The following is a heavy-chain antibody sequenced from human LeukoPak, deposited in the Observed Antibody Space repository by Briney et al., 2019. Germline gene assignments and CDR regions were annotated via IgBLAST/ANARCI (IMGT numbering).Heavy chain of an antibody. CDR1: GYTFTSYG. D-gene: IGHD6-13*01. J-gene: IGHJ5*02. V-gene: IGHV1-46*01. CDR3: ARGVGIAAGDSWFDP. CDR2: INPSGGST. Sequence: ASVKVSCKASGYTFTSYGISWVRQAPGQGLEWMGIINPSGGSTSYAQKFQGRVTMTRDMSTSTVYMELSSLRSEDTAVYYCARGVGIAAGDSWFDPWGQGTLVTVSS.